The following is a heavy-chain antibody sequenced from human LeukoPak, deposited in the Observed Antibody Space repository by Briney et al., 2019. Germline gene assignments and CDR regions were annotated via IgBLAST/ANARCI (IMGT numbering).Heavy chain of an antibody. D-gene: IGHD6-6*01. Sequence: PGGSLRLSCAASGFPFSTHGMKWVRQRPGEGVVGVSFFFDAGSHTYYAHSVNDPFTISRDNSKNTLFLHMNSLRGEDTAIYDCAKSVPYSSSSVYFDAGGQGALVTVSS. CDR2: FFDAGSHT. V-gene: IGHV3-23*01. CDR3: AKSVPYSSSSVYFDA. CDR1: GFPFSTHG. J-gene: IGHJ4*02.